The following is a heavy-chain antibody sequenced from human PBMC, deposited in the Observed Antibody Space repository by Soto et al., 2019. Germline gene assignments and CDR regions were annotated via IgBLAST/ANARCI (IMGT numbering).Heavy chain of an antibody. V-gene: IGHV3-30-3*01. CDR3: ARAGGYSSGKEFDY. CDR1: GFTFSSYA. D-gene: IGHD6-19*01. J-gene: IGHJ4*02. CDR2: ISYDGSNK. Sequence: QVQLVESGGGVVQPGRSLRLSCAASGFTFSSYAMHWVRQAPGKGLEWVAVISYDGSNKYYADSVKGRFTISRDNSKNTLYLRMNGLRAEDTAVYYCARAGGYSSGKEFDYWGQGTLVTVSS.